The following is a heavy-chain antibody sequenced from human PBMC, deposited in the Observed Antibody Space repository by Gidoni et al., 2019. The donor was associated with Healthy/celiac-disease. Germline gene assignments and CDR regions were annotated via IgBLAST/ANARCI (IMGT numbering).Heavy chain of an antibody. CDR2: ISAYNGNT. CDR1: GYTFTSYG. J-gene: IGHJ3*02. V-gene: IGHV1-18*01. Sequence: QVQLVQSGAEVKKPGASVKVSCKASGYTFTSYGISWVRQAPGQGLEWMGWISAYNGNTNYAQKLQGRVTMTTDTSTSTAYMELRSLRSDDTAVYYCARELGAVIAVAAHTGDDAFDIWGQGTMVTVSS. D-gene: IGHD6-19*01. CDR3: ARELGAVIAVAAHTGDDAFDI.